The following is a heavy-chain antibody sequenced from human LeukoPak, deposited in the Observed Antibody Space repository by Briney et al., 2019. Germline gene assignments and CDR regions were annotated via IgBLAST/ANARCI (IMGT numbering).Heavy chain of an antibody. CDR1: GYRLTFYW. V-gene: IGHV5-51*01. Sequence: GESLKISCKASGYRLTFYWIARVRQMPGKGLELVGSNYSGYSEARHSPSSEGQVTMSVNKSISTAYLQWGSLKASDTATNYCAKHFTAMTQFDYWGQGTLVTVSS. J-gene: IGHJ4*02. CDR2: NYSGYSEA. CDR3: AKHFTAMTQFDY. D-gene: IGHD5-18*01.